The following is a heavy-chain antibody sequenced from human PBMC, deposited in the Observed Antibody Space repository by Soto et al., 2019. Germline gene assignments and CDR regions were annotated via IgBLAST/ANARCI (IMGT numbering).Heavy chain of an antibody. J-gene: IGHJ3*02. D-gene: IGHD1-20*01. Sequence: SETLSLTCAVSGYPITNGYFWGWLRKPPGKGVEWIGSIYHDGTNNYNPSLKSRVIISVDTSKNQLSLELRSLTAADTAVYSCVRDTSLTLKLGFDIWGQGTMVTVSS. CDR2: IYHDGTN. CDR3: VRDTSLTLKLGFDI. CDR1: GYPITNGYF. V-gene: IGHV4-38-2*02.